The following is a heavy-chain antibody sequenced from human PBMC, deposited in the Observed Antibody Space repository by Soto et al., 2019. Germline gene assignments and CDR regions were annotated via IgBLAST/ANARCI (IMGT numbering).Heavy chain of an antibody. D-gene: IGHD6-19*01. CDR1: GYTFSNYG. CDR2: ISGYNGNT. CDR3: SRFIMVGGWFDPNYYHGMDV. V-gene: IGHV1-18*01. J-gene: IGHJ6*02. Sequence: QVQLVQSGAEVKKPGASVTVSCKTSGYTFSNYGINWVRQAPGQGLEWMGWISGYNGNTNYARTDQGRVTMTTDTSTGKVYMELRSLKSDHTAIYYCSRFIMVGGWFDPNYYHGMDVWGQGTTVTVSS.